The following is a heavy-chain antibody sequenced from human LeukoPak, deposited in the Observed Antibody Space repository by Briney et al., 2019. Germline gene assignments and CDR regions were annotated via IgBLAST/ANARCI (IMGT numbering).Heavy chain of an antibody. Sequence: PSETLSLTCTVSGGSISSYYWSWIRQPPGKGLEWIGYIYYSGSTNYKPSLKSRVIISVDMSKNQFSLKLSSVTAADTAVYYCARLKGAGYYYGSGSYYKAPRYYYYYMDVWGKGTTVTISS. D-gene: IGHD3-10*01. CDR1: GGSISSYY. CDR3: ARLKGAGYYYGSGSYYKAPRYYYYYMDV. CDR2: IYYSGST. V-gene: IGHV4-59*12. J-gene: IGHJ6*03.